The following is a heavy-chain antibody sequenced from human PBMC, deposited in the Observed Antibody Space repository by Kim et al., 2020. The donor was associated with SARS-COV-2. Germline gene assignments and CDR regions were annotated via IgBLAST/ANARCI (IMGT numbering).Heavy chain of an antibody. CDR3: AKNTTGRIAAAPDVAKCPLSGGGGVVSVPSGRPPRPAPRSPRRPSEVPAEFEP. D-gene: IGHD6-13*01. CDR1: GFTFTSYT. V-gene: IGHV3-23*01. Sequence: GGSLRLSCAASGFTFTSYTMSWVRQAPGKGLEWVSSLGGNIGGTHFPYYADSVKDRFAISRNNSQNTLYLQINSLRVEDTSIYFGAKNTTGRIAAAPDVAKCPLSGGGGVVSVPSGRPPRPAPRSPRRPSEVPAEFEPWG. CDR2: LGGNIGGTHFP. J-gene: IGHJ5*02.